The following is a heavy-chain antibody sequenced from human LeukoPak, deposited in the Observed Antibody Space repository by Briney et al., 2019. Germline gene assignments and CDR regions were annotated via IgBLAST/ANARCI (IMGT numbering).Heavy chain of an antibody. CDR3: ARTGSVVVPAADNLDY. CDR1: GFTFSDYY. V-gene: IGHV3-11*01. CDR2: ISSSGSTI. Sequence: GGSLRLSCAASGFTFSDYYMSWIRQAPGKGLEWVSYISSSGSTIYYADSVKGRFTISRDNAKNPLYLQMNSLRAEDTAVYYCARTGSVVVPAADNLDYWGQGTLVTVSS. J-gene: IGHJ4*02. D-gene: IGHD2-2*01.